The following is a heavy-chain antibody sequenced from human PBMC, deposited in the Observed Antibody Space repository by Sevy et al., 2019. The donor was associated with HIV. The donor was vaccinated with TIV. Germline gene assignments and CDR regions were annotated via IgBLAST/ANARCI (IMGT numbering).Heavy chain of an antibody. D-gene: IGHD6-19*01. V-gene: IGHV3-23*01. J-gene: IGHJ4*02. CDR3: ANRAGPIFDN. CDR2: ISDSGGYT. CDR1: GFTFSNYY. Sequence: GGSLRLSCVVSGFTFSNYYMSWVRQAPGKGLEWVSVISDSGGYTSYKDSVKGRFTISRDNSKNTLYLQMNSLRVEDTAIYYCANRAGPIFDNWGQGTLVTVSS.